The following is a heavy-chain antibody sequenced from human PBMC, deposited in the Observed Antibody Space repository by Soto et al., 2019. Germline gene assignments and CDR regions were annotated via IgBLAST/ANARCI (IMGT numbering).Heavy chain of an antibody. CDR1: GGSFSGYY. J-gene: IGHJ6*02. D-gene: IGHD2-15*01. Sequence: SETLSLTCAVYGGSFSGYYWSWIRQPPGKGLEWIGEINHSGSTNYNPSLKSRVTISVDTSKNQFSLKLSSVTAADTAVYYCAGEYCSGGSCYPPSYYYGMDVWGQGTTVTVSS. CDR3: AGEYCSGGSCYPPSYYYGMDV. CDR2: INHSGST. V-gene: IGHV4-34*01.